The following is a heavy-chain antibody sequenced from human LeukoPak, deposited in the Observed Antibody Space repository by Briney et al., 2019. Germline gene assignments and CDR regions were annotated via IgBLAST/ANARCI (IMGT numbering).Heavy chain of an antibody. J-gene: IGHJ4*02. D-gene: IGHD4-17*01. Sequence: GGSLRLSCAASGFTVSSNYMSWVRQAPGKGLEWVSVIYSGGSTYYADSAKGRFTISRDNSKNTLYLQMNSLRAEDTAVYYCAREGDYGDSGYFDYWGQGTLVTVSS. CDR1: GFTVSSNY. CDR2: IYSGGST. V-gene: IGHV3-53*01. CDR3: AREGDYGDSGYFDY.